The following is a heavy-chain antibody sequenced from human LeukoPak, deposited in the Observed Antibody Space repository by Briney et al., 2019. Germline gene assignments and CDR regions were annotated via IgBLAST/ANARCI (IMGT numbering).Heavy chain of an antibody. V-gene: IGHV3-21*01. Sequence: GGSLRLSCAASGFTFSSYSMNWVRKAPGKGLEWVSSISSSSSYIYYADSVKGRFTISRDNAKNSLYLQMNSLRAEDTAVYYCASIAAAQSRFDYWGQGTLVTVSS. CDR1: GFTFSSYS. D-gene: IGHD6-13*01. CDR2: ISSSSSYI. J-gene: IGHJ4*02. CDR3: ASIAAAQSRFDY.